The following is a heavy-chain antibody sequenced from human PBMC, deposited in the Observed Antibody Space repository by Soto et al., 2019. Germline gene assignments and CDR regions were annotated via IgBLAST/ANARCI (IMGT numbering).Heavy chain of an antibody. Sequence: PGGSLRLSCAATGFTFGFNALSWVRQAPGKGLEWVAVISYDGSNKYYADSVKGRFTISRDNSKNTLYLQMNSLRAEDTAVYYCAKSQVVPAAILWFDPWGQGTLVTVSS. CDR1: GFTFGFNA. D-gene: IGHD2-2*01. V-gene: IGHV3-30*18. CDR3: AKSQVVPAAILWFDP. CDR2: ISYDGSNK. J-gene: IGHJ5*02.